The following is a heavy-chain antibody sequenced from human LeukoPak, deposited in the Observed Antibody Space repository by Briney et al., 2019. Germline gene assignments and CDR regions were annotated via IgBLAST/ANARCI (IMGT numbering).Heavy chain of an antibody. CDR2: VSYDGSYK. J-gene: IGHJ4*02. D-gene: IGHD1-1*01. CDR1: GFTFSKFA. Sequence: GGSLRLSLPAVGFTFSKFARHWFRQAPAKGLEWVAVVSYDGSYKYYADSVKGRFTISRDNSRNTLYLQMNNLRAEDTAVYYCARAPGYGAAYYFDYWGQGTLVTVSS. V-gene: IGHV3-30*04. CDR3: ARAPGYGAAYYFDY.